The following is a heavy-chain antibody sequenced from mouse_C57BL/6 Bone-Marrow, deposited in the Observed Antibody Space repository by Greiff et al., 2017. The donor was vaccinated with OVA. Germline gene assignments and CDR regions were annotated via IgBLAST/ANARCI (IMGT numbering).Heavy chain of an antibody. V-gene: IGHV7-3*01. J-gene: IGHJ3*01. D-gene: IGHD2-1*01. CDR1: GFTFTDYY. CDR3: ARYGDGNYSWAAY. CDR2: IRHKANGYTS. Sequence: EVNVVESGGGLVQPGGSLSLSCAASGFTFTDYYMSWVRQPPGQALEWLGFIRHKANGYTSEYSSSVKGRFTVSRDESQSSLYHQMNALRAEDSATVYCARYGDGNYSWAAYWGQGTLVTVSA.